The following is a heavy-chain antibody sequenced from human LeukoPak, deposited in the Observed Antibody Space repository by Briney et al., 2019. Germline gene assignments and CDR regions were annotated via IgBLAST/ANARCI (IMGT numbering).Heavy chain of an antibody. D-gene: IGHD3-22*01. CDR2: IYHSGST. CDR1: GYSISSGYY. CDR3: ARVTGYIVEDYFDY. J-gene: IGHJ4*02. Sequence: PSETLSLTCTVSGYSISSGYYWGWIRQPPGKGLEWIGSIYHSGSTYYNPSLKSRVTISVDTSKNQFSLKLSSVTAADTAVYYCARVTGYIVEDYFDYWGQGTLVTVSS. V-gene: IGHV4-38-2*02.